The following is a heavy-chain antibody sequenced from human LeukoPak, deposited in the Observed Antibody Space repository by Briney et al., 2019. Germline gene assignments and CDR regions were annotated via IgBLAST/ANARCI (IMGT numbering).Heavy chain of an antibody. CDR3: ARDRLPYCTNGVCFVDY. D-gene: IGHD2-8*01. CDR1: GYTFTSYG. Sequence: GASVKVSCKASGYTFTSYGISWVRQAPGQGLEWMGWISAYNGNTNYAQKLQGRVTMTTDTSTSTAYVELRSLRSDDTAVYYCARDRLPYCTNGVCFVDYWGQGTLVTVSS. J-gene: IGHJ4*02. CDR2: ISAYNGNT. V-gene: IGHV1-18*01.